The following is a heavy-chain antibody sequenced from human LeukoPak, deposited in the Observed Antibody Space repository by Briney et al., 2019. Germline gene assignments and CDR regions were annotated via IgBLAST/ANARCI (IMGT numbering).Heavy chain of an antibody. CDR2: MNPNSGNT. V-gene: IGHV1-8*01. CDR3: ARVAGNCGGDCYRLLY. CDR1: GYTFTTYD. J-gene: IGHJ4*02. Sequence: ASVKVSCKASGYTFTTYDINWVRQAIGQGLEWLGWMNPNSGNTGYAQKFQGRVTMTRNISITTAYMELSNLRSEDTAVYYCARVAGNCGGDCYRLLYWGQGTLVTVSS. D-gene: IGHD2-21*01.